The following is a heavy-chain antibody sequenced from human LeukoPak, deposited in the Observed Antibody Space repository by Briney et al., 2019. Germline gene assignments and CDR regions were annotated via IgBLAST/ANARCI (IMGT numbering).Heavy chain of an antibody. V-gene: IGHV3-30-3*01. J-gene: IGHJ1*01. CDR1: GFTFSSYA. D-gene: IGHD1-26*01. CDR2: ISYDGSNK. Sequence: QPGGSLRLSCAASGFTFSSYAMHWVRQAPGKGLEWVAVISYDGSNKYHADSVKGRFTISRDNSKNTLYLQMNSLRAEDTAVYYCARDGPSGWELPNGSWRYFQHWGQGTLVTVSS. CDR3: ARDGPSGWELPNGSWRYFQH.